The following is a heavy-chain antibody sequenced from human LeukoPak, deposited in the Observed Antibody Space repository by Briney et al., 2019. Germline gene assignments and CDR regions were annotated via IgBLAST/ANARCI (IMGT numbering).Heavy chain of an antibody. CDR2: ISGSGGST. D-gene: IGHD1-26*01. J-gene: IGHJ6*03. V-gene: IGHV3-23*01. CDR3: ARATWDPNYYYYMDV. CDR1: GFTFSSYG. Sequence: GGSLRLSCAASGFTFSSYGMSWVRQAPGKGLEWVSAISGSGGSTYYADSVKGRFTISRDNSKNSLYLQMNSLRAEDTAVYYCARATWDPNYYYYMDVWGKGTTVTISS.